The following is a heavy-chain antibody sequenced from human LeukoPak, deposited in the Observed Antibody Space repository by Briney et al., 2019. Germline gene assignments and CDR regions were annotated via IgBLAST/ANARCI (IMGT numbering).Heavy chain of an antibody. CDR3: ARGGPDGLGTIFGVVEHRGFDP. CDR1: GFTFSSYW. V-gene: IGHV3-7*01. J-gene: IGHJ5*02. CDR2: IKQDGSEK. D-gene: IGHD3-3*01. Sequence: GGSLRLSCAASGFTFSSYWMSWVRQAPGKGLEWVANIKQDGSEKYYVDSVKGRFTISRDNSKNTLYLQMNSLRAEDTAVYYCARGGPDGLGTIFGVVEHRGFDPWGQGTLVIVSS.